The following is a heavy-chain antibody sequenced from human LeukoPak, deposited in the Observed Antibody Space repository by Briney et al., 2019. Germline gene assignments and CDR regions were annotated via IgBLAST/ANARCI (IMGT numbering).Heavy chain of an antibody. V-gene: IGHV1-2*02. D-gene: IGHD3-22*01. CDR3: ARVEYDSSGYSITHFDY. Sequence: ASVKVSCKASGYTFTGYYIHWVRQAPGQGLEWMGWINPNSGGTNYAQKFQGRVTMTRDTSISTAYMELSRLRSDDTAVYYCARVEYDSSGYSITHFDYWGQGTLVTVSS. CDR1: GYTFTGYY. CDR2: INPNSGGT. J-gene: IGHJ4*02.